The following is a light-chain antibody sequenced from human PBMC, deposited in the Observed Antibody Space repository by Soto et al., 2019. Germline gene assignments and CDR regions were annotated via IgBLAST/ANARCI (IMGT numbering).Light chain of an antibody. CDR3: NSYTSSNTLYV. J-gene: IGLJ1*01. CDR1: SSDVGDYNF. CDR2: EVS. V-gene: IGLV2-14*01. Sequence: SALTQPASVSGSPGQSITISCTGTSSDVGDYNFVSWYQQHPGKAPKLMIYEVSHRPAGVSNRFSGSKSGNTACLTISGLQADDEADYYCNSYTSSNTLYVFGTGTKVTVL.